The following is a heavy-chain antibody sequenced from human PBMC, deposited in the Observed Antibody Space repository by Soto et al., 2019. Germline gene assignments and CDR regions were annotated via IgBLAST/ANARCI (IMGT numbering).Heavy chain of an antibody. D-gene: IGHD2-15*01. V-gene: IGHV3-30*18. CDR1: GFTFSSYG. Sequence: GGSLRLSCAASGFTFSSYGMHWVRQAPGKGLEWVAVISYDGSNKYYADSVKGRFTISRDNSKNTLYLQMNSLRAEDTAVYYCAKGKNWLKVPYCSGGSCSMWVYYYYYYMDVWGKGTTVTVSS. J-gene: IGHJ6*03. CDR3: AKGKNWLKVPYCSGGSCSMWVYYYYYYMDV. CDR2: ISYDGSNK.